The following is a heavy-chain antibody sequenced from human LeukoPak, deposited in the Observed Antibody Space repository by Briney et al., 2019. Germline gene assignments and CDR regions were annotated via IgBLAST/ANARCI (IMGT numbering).Heavy chain of an antibody. Sequence: SQTLSLTCAIPGDSVSSNSAAWNWIRQSPSRGLEWLGRTYYRSKWYDDYAVSVKSRITINPDTSKNQFSLQFNSVTPEDTAVYYCARAVGNFGTVNYFDYWDQGALVTVSS. CDR2: TYYRSKWYD. CDR3: ARAVGNFGTVNYFDY. J-gene: IGHJ4*02. D-gene: IGHD1-1*01. CDR1: GDSVSSNSAA. V-gene: IGHV6-1*01.